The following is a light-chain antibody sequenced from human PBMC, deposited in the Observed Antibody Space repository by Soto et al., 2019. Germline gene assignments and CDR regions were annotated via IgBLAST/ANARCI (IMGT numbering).Light chain of an antibody. V-gene: IGKV1-27*01. CDR2: AAS. CDR1: QGISNY. Sequence: DIQIAQSPSSLSASLGGRVSISRRASQGISNYLAWYQQKPGKVPKLLIYAASTLQSGVPSRFSGSGSGTDFTLTISSLQPEDVATYYCQKYNSAPRTFGQGTKVDIK. CDR3: QKYNSAPRT. J-gene: IGKJ1*01.